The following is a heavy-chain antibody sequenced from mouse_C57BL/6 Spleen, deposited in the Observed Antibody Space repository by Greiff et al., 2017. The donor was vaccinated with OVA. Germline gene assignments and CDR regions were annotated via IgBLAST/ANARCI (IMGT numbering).Heavy chain of an antibody. CDR2: ISDGGSYT. CDR3: AREIYDGYTGYLDY. J-gene: IGHJ2*01. Sequence: EVQVVESGGGLVKPGGSLKLSCAASGFTFSSYAMSWVRQTPEKRLEWVATISDGGSYTYYPDNVKGRFTISRDNAKNNLYLQMSHLKSEDTAMYYCAREIYDGYTGYLDYWGQGTTLTVSS. D-gene: IGHD2-3*01. V-gene: IGHV5-4*01. CDR1: GFTFSSYA.